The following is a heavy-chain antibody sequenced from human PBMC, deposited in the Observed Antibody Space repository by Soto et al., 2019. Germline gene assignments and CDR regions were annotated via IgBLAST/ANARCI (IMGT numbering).Heavy chain of an antibody. V-gene: IGHV4-34*01. CDR3: ARGYYYGSGSPRPYYYYYYGMDV. D-gene: IGHD3-10*01. CDR1: GGSFSGYY. Sequence: QVQLQQWGAGLLKPSETLSLTCAVYGGSFSGYYWSGIRQPPGKGLEWIGEINHRGSTNYNPSLKSRVTISVDTSTNQFPLKLRSVTAAETAVYYCARGYYYGSGSPRPYYYYYYGMDVWGQGTTVTVSS. CDR2: INHRGST. J-gene: IGHJ6*02.